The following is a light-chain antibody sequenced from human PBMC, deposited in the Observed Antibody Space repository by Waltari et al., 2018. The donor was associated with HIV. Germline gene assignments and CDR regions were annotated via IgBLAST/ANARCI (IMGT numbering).Light chain of an antibody. Sequence: SYELTQPPSVSVSPGQPARITCSGDALPTQYAYWYQQRPGQAPVAVIYKDSERPSGIPERFSGSSSGTTVTLTISGVQAEDEADYYCQSADSSGTWVFGGGTKLTVL. CDR1: ALPTQY. CDR2: KDS. CDR3: QSADSSGTWV. V-gene: IGLV3-25*03. J-gene: IGLJ3*02.